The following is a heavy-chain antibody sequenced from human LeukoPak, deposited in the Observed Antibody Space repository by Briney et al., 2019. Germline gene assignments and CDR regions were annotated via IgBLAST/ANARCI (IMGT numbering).Heavy chain of an antibody. V-gene: IGHV1-3*01. J-gene: IGHJ6*03. CDR3: AREGITIFGVVEYYYMDV. Sequence: ASVKVSCKASGYTFINYAINWGRQAPGQRHEWMGWINAGNGNTKYSQKFQGRVTITRNTSISTAYMELSSLRSEDTAVYYCAREGITIFGVVEYYYMDVWGKGTTVTVSS. CDR1: GYTFINYA. D-gene: IGHD3-3*01. CDR2: INAGNGNT.